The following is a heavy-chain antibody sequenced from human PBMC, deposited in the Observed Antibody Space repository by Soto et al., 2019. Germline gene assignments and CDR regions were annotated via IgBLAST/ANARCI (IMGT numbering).Heavy chain of an antibody. J-gene: IGHJ3*01. D-gene: IGHD2-15*01. V-gene: IGHV4-38-2*01. Sequence: SETLSLTCAVSGFSISSGNYWGWIRKPPGKGLEWIGSIFHGGNTYYNPSLKSRVTISVDMSKNQFSLKLNSVTAADTAVYYCARARWYDAFDVWGQGTVVTVS. CDR3: ARARWYDAFDV. CDR1: GFSISSGNY. CDR2: IFHGGNT.